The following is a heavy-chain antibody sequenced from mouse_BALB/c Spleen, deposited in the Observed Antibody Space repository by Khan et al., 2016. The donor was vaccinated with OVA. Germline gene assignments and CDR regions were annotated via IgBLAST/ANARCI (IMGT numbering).Heavy chain of an antibody. CDR1: GFSLTTSGMG. D-gene: IGHD2-4*01. V-gene: IGHV8-12*01. Sequence: LKESGPGILPPSQTLSLTCSFSGFSLTTSGMGVTWIRQPSGKGLEWLAHIYWDDEKRYNPSLKSRLTISKDTSRNQVFLKLTSVDTADTATYYCVRNLYDYDPWFAYWGQGTLVTVSA. CDR2: IYWDDEK. J-gene: IGHJ3*01. CDR3: VRNLYDYDPWFAY.